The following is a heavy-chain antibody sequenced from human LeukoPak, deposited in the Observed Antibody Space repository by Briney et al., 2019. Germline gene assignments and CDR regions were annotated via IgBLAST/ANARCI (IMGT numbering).Heavy chain of an antibody. V-gene: IGHV1-2*02. D-gene: IGHD6-13*01. CDR3: ATLHSSSWGAFDI. Sequence: ASVKVSCKASGYTFTGYYMHWVRQAPGQGLEWMGWINPNSGGTNYAQKFQGRVTMTRDTSISTAYMELSRLRSDDTAVYYCATLHSSSWGAFDIWGKGTMVTVSS. CDR1: GYTFTGYY. J-gene: IGHJ3*02. CDR2: INPNSGGT.